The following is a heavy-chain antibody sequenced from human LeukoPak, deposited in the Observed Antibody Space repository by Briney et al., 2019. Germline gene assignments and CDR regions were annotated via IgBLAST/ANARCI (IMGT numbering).Heavy chain of an antibody. CDR2: IKGDGSST. D-gene: IGHD4-17*01. CDR1: GFTFSTYW. CDR3: ARASTTVPNLLDH. J-gene: IGHJ4*02. Sequence: GGSLRLSCAASGFTFSTYWMHWVRQAPGKGLVWAARIKGDGSSTIYADSVKGRFTISRDNSKNTLYLQTSSLRAEDTAVYYCARASTTVPNLLDHWGRGTLVTVSS. V-gene: IGHV3-74*01.